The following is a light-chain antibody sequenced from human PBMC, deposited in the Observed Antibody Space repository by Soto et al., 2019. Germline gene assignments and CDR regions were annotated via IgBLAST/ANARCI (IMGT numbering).Light chain of an antibody. Sequence: DIQMTQSPSSLSASVGDRVTITCRASQSISSYLNWYQQKPGKAPKLLIYESSLLQSGVPSRFSGSGSGTDFTLTISSLQPEDFATYYCQHFKSFPITFGQGTRLEIK. CDR2: ESS. CDR1: QSISSY. J-gene: IGKJ5*01. CDR3: QHFKSFPIT. V-gene: IGKV1-39*01.